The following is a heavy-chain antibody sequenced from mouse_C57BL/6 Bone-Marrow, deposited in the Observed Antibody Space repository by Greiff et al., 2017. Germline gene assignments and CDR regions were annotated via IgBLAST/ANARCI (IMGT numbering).Heavy chain of an antibody. V-gene: IGHV1-82*01. D-gene: IGHD2-2*01. J-gene: IGHJ3*01. CDR3: ARGGYDAWFAY. Sequence: QVQLQQSGPELVKPGASVKISCKASGYAFSSSWMNWVKQRPGKGLEWIGRIYPGDGDTNYNGKFKGKATLTADKSSSTAYVLRSRLTAEDSAVYFCARGGYDAWFAYWGQGTLVTVSA. CDR1: GYAFSSSW. CDR2: IYPGDGDT.